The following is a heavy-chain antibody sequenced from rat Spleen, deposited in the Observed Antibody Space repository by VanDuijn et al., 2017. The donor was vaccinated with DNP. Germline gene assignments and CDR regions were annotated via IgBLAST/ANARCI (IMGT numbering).Heavy chain of an antibody. J-gene: IGHJ2*01. CDR2: IRYDGGSI. Sequence: EVQLVESGGGLVQPGRSLKLSCAASGFTCSDYYMAWVRQAPTKGLEWVAYIRYDGGSIYYGDSVKGRFTISRDNAKTTQYLQMDSLRSEDSSTYYCIRHDWQGWGQGVMVTVSS. D-gene: IGHD1-7*01. CDR3: IRHDWQG. V-gene: IGHV5-20*01. CDR1: GFTCSDYY.